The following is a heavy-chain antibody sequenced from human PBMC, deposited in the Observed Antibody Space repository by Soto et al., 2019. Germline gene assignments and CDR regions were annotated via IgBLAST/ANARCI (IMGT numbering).Heavy chain of an antibody. CDR3: AGRPGGGGY. CDR1: GFTVSNNY. V-gene: IGHV3-53*01. Sequence: EVQLVESGGGLIQPGGSLRLSCAVSGFTVSNNYMSWVRQAPGKGLEGVSVIYSGGYTAYGDSVKGRFTISRDNSKNTLFLQREGPGPHDRAVYYWAGRPGGGGYWGQGTLVTVSS. J-gene: IGHJ4*02. D-gene: IGHD3-10*01. CDR2: IYSGGYT.